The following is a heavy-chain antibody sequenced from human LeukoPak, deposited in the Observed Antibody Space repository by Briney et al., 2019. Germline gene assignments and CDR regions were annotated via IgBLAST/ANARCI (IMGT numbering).Heavy chain of an antibody. CDR1: GFTFSSYW. CDR3: AKDTSDY. Sequence: GGSLRLSRAASGFTFSSYWMHWVRQAPGKGLVWVSRINSDGSITTYADSVRGRFTISRDNAKSTLYLQMNSLRAEDTAVYYCAKDTSDYWGQGTLVTVSS. CDR2: INSDGSIT. V-gene: IGHV3-74*01. J-gene: IGHJ4*02. D-gene: IGHD3-3*01.